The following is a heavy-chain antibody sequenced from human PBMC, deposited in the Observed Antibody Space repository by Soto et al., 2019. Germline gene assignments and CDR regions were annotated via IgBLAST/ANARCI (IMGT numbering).Heavy chain of an antibody. D-gene: IGHD3-3*01. CDR3: ASKRDDFWSGYLFDY. Sequence: PSETLSLTCTVSGGSISSYYWSWIRQPPGKGLEWIGYIYYSGSTNYNPSLKSRVTISVDTSKNQFSLKLSSVTAADTAVYYCASKRDDFWSGYLFDYCGQGNLVTVSS. J-gene: IGHJ4*02. CDR2: IYYSGST. CDR1: GGSISSYY. V-gene: IGHV4-59*08.